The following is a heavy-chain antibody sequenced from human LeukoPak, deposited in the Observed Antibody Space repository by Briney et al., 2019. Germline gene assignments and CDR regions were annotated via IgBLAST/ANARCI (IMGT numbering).Heavy chain of an antibody. CDR1: GGSISSGSYY. CDR2: IYTSGST. CDR3: AREGVDTDAFDI. V-gene: IGHV4-61*02. J-gene: IGHJ3*02. Sequence: ASETLSLTCTVSGGSISSGSYYWSWIRQPAGKGLEWIGRIYTSGSTNYNPSLKSRVTISVDTSKNQFSLKLSSVTAADTAVYYCAREGVDTDAFDIWGQGTMVTVSS. D-gene: IGHD5-18*01.